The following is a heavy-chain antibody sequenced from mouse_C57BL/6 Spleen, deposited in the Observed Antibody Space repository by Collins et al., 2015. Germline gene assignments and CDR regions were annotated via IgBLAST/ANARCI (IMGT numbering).Heavy chain of an antibody. J-gene: IGHJ4*01. CDR1: GYTFTSYW. V-gene: IGHV1-5*01. CDR2: IYPGNSDT. CDR3: TRSYYGPYAMDY. Sequence: EVQLQQSGTVLARPGASVKMSCKTSGYTFTSYWMHWVKQRPGQGLEWIGAIYPGNSDTSYNQKFKGKAKLTAVTSASTAYMELSSLTNEDSAVYYCTRSYYGPYAMDYWGQGTSVTVLL. D-gene: IGHD2-1*01.